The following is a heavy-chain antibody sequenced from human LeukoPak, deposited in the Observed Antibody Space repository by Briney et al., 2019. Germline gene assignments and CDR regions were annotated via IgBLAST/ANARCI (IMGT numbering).Heavy chain of an antibody. J-gene: IGHJ5*02. V-gene: IGHV1-18*01. CDR3: ARAMSTPDWFDP. D-gene: IGHD2-15*01. Sequence: ASVKVSCKASGYTFSTSGISWVRQAPGQGLEWMGWTSDYNGNTNYAQKFQGRVTMTTDTSTSTAYMELRSLRSDDTAVYYCARAMSTPDWFDPWGQGTLVTVSS. CDR2: TSDYNGNT. CDR1: GYTFSTSG.